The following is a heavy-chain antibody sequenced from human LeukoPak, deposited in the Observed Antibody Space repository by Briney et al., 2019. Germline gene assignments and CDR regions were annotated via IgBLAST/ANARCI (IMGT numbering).Heavy chain of an antibody. V-gene: IGHV3-23*01. Sequence: PGGSLTLSCAASGFAFSLYAMSWLRPPPSKGLEWLSTINANRGSTSYTASVRGRFTISRDNSKNTLYLQVNALRADDTATYYCAKPVSGGLAVTADWFHPWGQGTLVVVSS. J-gene: IGHJ5*01. CDR3: AKPVSGGLAVTADWFHP. D-gene: IGHD6-19*01. CDR1: GFAFSLYA. CDR2: INANRGST.